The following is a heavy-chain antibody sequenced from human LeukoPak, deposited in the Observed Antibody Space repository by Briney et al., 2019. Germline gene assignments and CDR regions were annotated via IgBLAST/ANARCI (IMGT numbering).Heavy chain of an antibody. CDR2: IYYSGST. D-gene: IGHD2-2*01. J-gene: IGHJ5*02. Sequence: SETLSLTCTVSGGSISSYYWSWIRQPPGKGLEWIGYIYYSGSTNYNPSLKSRVTISVDTSKNQFSLKLRSVTAADTAVYYCAKAPVPIIATNWFDPWGQGTLVTVSS. CDR1: GGSISSYY. V-gene: IGHV4-59*01. CDR3: AKAPVPIIATNWFDP.